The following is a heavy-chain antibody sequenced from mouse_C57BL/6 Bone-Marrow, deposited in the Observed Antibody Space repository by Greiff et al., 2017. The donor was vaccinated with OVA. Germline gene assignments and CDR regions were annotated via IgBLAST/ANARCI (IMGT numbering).Heavy chain of an antibody. V-gene: IGHV1-82*01. Sequence: QVQLQQSGPELVKPGASVKISCKASGYAFSSSWMNWVKQRPGKGLEWIGRIYPGDGDTNYNGKFKGKATLTADKYSSTAYMQLSSLTSEDSAVSFCAGKGAYYSNSGAMDYWGQGTSVTVSS. CDR3: AGKGAYYSNSGAMDY. J-gene: IGHJ4*01. CDR2: IYPGDGDT. CDR1: GYAFSSSW. D-gene: IGHD2-5*01.